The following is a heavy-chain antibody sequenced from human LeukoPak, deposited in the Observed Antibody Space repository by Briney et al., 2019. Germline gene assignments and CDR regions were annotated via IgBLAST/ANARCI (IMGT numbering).Heavy chain of an antibody. D-gene: IGHD3-22*01. J-gene: IGHJ4*02. CDR1: GYTFTGYY. CDR3: ARERLYDSSGYYNGFDY. CDR2: INPNSGGT. Sequence: ASVKVSCKASGYTFTGYYMHRVRQAPGQGLEWMGWINPNSGGTNYAQKFQGRVTMTRDTSISTAYMELSRLRSDDTAVYYCARERLYDSSGYYNGFDYWGQGTLVTVSS. V-gene: IGHV1-2*02.